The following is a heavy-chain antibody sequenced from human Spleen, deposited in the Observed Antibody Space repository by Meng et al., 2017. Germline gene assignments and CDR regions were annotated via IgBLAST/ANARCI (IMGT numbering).Heavy chain of an antibody. CDR1: GFTFSNYW. Sequence: GESLKISCAASGFTFSNYWMNWVRQVPGKGLVWVARINTDGSYTTYADSVKGRFTISRDNARNTLYVEMNCLRAEDAAVYYCAREKDYAYDYWGRGTLVTAPQ. J-gene: IGHJ4*02. CDR3: AREKDYAYDY. CDR2: INTDGSYT. D-gene: IGHD4-17*01. V-gene: IGHV3-74*01.